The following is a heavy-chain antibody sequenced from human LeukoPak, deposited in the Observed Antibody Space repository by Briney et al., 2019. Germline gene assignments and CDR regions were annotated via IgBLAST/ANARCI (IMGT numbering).Heavy chain of an antibody. CDR1: GYTFTSYY. D-gene: IGHD1-20*01. J-gene: IGHJ4*02. Sequence: ASVKVSCKASGYTFTSYYMHWVRQAPGQGLEWMGIINPSGGSASYAQKFQGRVTMTRDMSTSTVYMELSSLRSEDTAVYYCARGYMDVTVDYWGQGTLVTVSS. CDR3: ARGYMDVTVDY. V-gene: IGHV1-46*01. CDR2: INPSGGSA.